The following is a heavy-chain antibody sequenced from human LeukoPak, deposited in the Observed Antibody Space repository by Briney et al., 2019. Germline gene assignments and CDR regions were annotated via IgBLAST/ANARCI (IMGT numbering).Heavy chain of an antibody. D-gene: IGHD7-27*01. J-gene: IGHJ4*02. CDR2: IYSSGRT. CDR1: GGSISGDY. Sequence: NPSETLSLTCTVSGGSISGDYWSWIRQPAGKGLEWIGRIYSSGRTDYNPSLKSRVTMSVDTSKNQFSLKLNSVTAADTAAYYCARGPHYALGIYFDYWGQGTLVTVSS. CDR3: ARGPHYALGIYFDY. V-gene: IGHV4-4*07.